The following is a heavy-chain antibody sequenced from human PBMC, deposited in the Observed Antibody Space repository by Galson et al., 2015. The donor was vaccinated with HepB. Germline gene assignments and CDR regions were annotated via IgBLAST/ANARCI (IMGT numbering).Heavy chain of an antibody. D-gene: IGHD3-10*01. J-gene: IGHJ4*02. CDR1: GFTFTSSA. CDR3: AAGGYGSGSGGAFDY. CDR2: IVVGSGNT. V-gene: IGHV1-58*02. Sequence: SVKVSCKASGFTFTSSAMQWVRQARGQRLEWIGWIVVGSGNTNYAQKFQERVTINRDMSTSTAYMELSSLRSEDTAVYYCAAGGYGSGSGGAFDYWGQGTPVTVSS.